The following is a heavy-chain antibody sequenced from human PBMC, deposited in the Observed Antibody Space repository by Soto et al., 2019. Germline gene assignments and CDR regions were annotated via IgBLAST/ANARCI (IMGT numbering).Heavy chain of an antibody. D-gene: IGHD6-13*01. Sequence: SGGSLRLSCAASGFTFSTYWMHWVRQAPGKGLVWVSRINSDGSSTNYADSVKGRFTISRDNAKNTLYLQMNSLRGEDTAVYYCARERKAAAVFNGMDVWGQGTTVTVSS. V-gene: IGHV3-74*01. CDR3: ARERKAAAVFNGMDV. CDR2: INSDGSST. CDR1: GFTFSTYW. J-gene: IGHJ6*02.